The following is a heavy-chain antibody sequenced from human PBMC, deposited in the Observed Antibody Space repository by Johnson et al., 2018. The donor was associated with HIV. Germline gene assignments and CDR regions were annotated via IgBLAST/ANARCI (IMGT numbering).Heavy chain of an antibody. CDR2: IYSGGST. Sequence: VQLVESGGGVVQPGGSLRLSCAASGFTFSNAWMSWVRQAPGKGLEWVAVIYSGGSTYYADSVKGRFTISRDNSKNTLYLQMNSLRAEDTAIYYCAKGFRIAAAGGDDGFDIWGQGTMVTVSS. CDR3: AKGFRIAAAGGDDGFDI. CDR1: GFTFSNAW. D-gene: IGHD6-13*01. J-gene: IGHJ3*02. V-gene: IGHV3-66*01.